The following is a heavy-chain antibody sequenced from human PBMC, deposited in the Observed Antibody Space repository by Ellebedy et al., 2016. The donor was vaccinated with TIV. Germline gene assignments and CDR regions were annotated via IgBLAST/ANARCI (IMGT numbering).Heavy chain of an antibody. J-gene: IGHJ4*02. D-gene: IGHD2-15*01. Sequence: SVKVSCKASGGTFSNYAISWVRQAPGQGLEWMGVIIPLLGIPNYAQKFQGRVTLTADQSTNTAYMELRSLSSEDTAVYYGANPYCSGGSCYSRRFYFDSWGQGTLVTVSS. V-gene: IGHV1-69*10. CDR1: GGTFSNYA. CDR3: ANPYCSGGSCYSRRFYFDS. CDR2: IIPLLGIP.